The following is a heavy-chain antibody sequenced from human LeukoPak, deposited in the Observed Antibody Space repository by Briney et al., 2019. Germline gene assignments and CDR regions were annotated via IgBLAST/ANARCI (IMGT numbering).Heavy chain of an antibody. CDR2: ISYSGNT. Sequence: SETLSLTCSVSGGSISSYYWTWIRQPPGKGLEWIGYISYSGNTNYNPSLRSRVTILVDTSKNQISLKLSSVTAADTAVYYCARDPTTVTKGFDIWGQGTTVTVSS. D-gene: IGHD4-17*01. CDR1: GGSISSYY. J-gene: IGHJ3*02. V-gene: IGHV4-59*01. CDR3: ARDPTTVTKGFDI.